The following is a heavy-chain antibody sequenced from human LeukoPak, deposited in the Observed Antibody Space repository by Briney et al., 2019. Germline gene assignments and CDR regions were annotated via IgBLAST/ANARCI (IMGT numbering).Heavy chain of an antibody. CDR2: IHPEGNEK. CDR3: TRGDAFSGDH. J-gene: IGHJ4*02. CDR1: GFTFSNFW. Sequence: GGSLRLSCAVSGFTFSNFWMSWVRQAPGRGLEWVANIHPEGNEKYHVESVKGRFTISRDNAKNSLFLQMNGLRVEDTAVYHCTRGDAFSGDHWGQGTLVTVSS. V-gene: IGHV3-7*04.